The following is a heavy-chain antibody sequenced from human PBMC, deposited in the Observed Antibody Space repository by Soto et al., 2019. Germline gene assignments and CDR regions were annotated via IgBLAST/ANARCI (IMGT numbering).Heavy chain of an antibody. CDR3: ARGPHDYSNYPPFAEYFQH. J-gene: IGHJ1*01. V-gene: IGHV1-2*04. D-gene: IGHD4-4*01. CDR2: INPNSGGT. Sequence: GASVKVSCKASGYTFTGYYMHWVRQAPGQGLEWMGWINPNSGGTNYAQKFQGWVTMTRDTSISTAYMELSRLRSDDTAVYYCARGPHDYSNYPPFAEYFQHWGQGTLATVSS. CDR1: GYTFTGYY.